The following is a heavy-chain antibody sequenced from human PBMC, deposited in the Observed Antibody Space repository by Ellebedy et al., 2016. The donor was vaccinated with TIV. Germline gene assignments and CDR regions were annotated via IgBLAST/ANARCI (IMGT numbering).Heavy chain of an antibody. V-gene: IGHV1-24*01. Sequence: AASVKVSCKVSGYSLTELSMHWVRQAPGQGLEWMGGFDPDDGETTYAQKFQGRIILTADKSSDTAYMELSNLRSEDTAVYFCATDSSKSSLVMVASAQAFDVWGQGTLVTVSS. CDR1: GYSLTELS. CDR2: FDPDDGET. D-gene: IGHD2-21*01. J-gene: IGHJ3*01. CDR3: ATDSSKSSLVMVASAQAFDV.